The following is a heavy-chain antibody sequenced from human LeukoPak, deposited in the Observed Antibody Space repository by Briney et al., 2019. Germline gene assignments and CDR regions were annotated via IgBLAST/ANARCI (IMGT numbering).Heavy chain of an antibody. CDR1: GGSISSYY. D-gene: IGHD2-15*01. J-gene: IGHJ4*02. V-gene: IGHV4-59*01. CDR3: ARELGYCSGGSCLCYFDY. CDR2: IYYSGST. Sequence: SETLSLTCTVSGGSISSYYWSWIRQPPGKGLEWIGYIYYSGSTNYNPSLKSRVTISVDTSKNQFSLKLSSVTAADTAVYYCARELGYCSGGSCLCYFDYWGQGTLVTVSS.